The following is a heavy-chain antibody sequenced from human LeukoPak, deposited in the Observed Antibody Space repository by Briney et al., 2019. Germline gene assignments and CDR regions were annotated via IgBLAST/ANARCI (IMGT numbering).Heavy chain of an antibody. J-gene: IGHJ4*02. CDR1: GGSIGNYY. D-gene: IGHD3-22*01. CDR3: ASHYDNDGYYYAHFDY. V-gene: IGHV4-59*08. CDR2: IYYRST. Sequence: SESLSPTCPLAGGSIGNYYSSWIRQPPGKGLEWIGYIYYRSTNYNPSLKSRVTISIDTSKNQLSLKLSTVTAADTAVYYCASHYDNDGYYYAHFDYWGQGTLVTVSS.